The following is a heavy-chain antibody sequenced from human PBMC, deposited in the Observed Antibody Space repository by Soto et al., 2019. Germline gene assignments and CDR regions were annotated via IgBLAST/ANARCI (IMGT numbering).Heavy chain of an antibody. V-gene: IGHV2-26*01. CDR3: ARMQSPGRPYGNRGVNSFDS. Sequence: QVSLKESGPVLVKPTETLTLTCTVSGFSLSDAKMGVSWIRQPPGKALEWLAHIFSNDEKSYSNSLKSRLSISRDTPKSQVVLTMTNMDPADTATFYCARMQSPGRPYGNRGVNSFDSWGQGTLVTVSS. D-gene: IGHD3-10*01. CDR1: GFSLSDAKMG. J-gene: IGHJ4*02. CDR2: IFSNDEK.